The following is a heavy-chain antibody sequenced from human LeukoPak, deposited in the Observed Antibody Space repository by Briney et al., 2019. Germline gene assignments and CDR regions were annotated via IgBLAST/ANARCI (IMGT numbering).Heavy chain of an antibody. Sequence: PGGSLRLSCAASGFTFSSYAMHWVRQAPGKGLEWVAVISYDGSNKYYADSVKGRFTISRDNSKNTLYLQMNSLRAEDTAVYYCARSPGSWTGFSYWGQGTLVTVSS. V-gene: IGHV3-30-3*01. CDR3: ARSPGSWTGFSY. J-gene: IGHJ4*02. CDR2: ISYDGSNK. CDR1: GFTFSSYA. D-gene: IGHD6-13*01.